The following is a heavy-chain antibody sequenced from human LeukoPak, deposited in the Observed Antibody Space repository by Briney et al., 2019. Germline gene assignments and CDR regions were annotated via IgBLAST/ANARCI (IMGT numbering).Heavy chain of an antibody. V-gene: IGHV3-53*05. CDR3: ARSFYGSGSPFDY. CDR1: GFTVSSNY. J-gene: IGHJ4*02. Sequence: PGGSLRLSCAASGFTVSSNYMSWVRQAPGKGLEWVPVIYSGGSTYYADSLKGRFTISRDNSKNTLYLQMNSLRAEDTAVYYCARSFYGSGSPFDYWGQGTLVTVSS. D-gene: IGHD3-10*01. CDR2: IYSGGST.